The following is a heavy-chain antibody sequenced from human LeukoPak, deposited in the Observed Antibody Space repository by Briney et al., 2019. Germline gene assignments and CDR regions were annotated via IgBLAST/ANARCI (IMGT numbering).Heavy chain of an antibody. CDR3: ARGGTTFEH. Sequence: PGGSLRLSCAASGFTFSNSWMSWVRQAPGKGLEWVANIKQDGSEKYYVDSVKGRFTISRDNAKNSLYLQMNSLRAEDTAVYYCARGGTTFEHWGQGTLVTVSS. D-gene: IGHD1-1*01. V-gene: IGHV3-7*01. CDR2: IKQDGSEK. J-gene: IGHJ4*02. CDR1: GFTFSNSW.